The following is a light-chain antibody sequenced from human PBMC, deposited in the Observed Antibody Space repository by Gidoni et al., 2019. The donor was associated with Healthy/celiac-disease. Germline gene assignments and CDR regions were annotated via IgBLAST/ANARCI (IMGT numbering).Light chain of an antibody. CDR3: QQYKNWPPKT. CDR1: QSVSSN. CDR2: GAS. J-gene: IGKJ2*01. V-gene: IGKV3-15*01. Sequence: MREWTATISVSPGERATHSCRASQSVSSNLAWYQQKPGQAPRLLIYGASTRATGIPARFRGSVSRREFTLTISSLQSVDCAVDHCQQYKNWPPKTFGQGTKLEIK.